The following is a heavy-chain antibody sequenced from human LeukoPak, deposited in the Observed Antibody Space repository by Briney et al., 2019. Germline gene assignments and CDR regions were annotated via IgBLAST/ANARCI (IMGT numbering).Heavy chain of an antibody. J-gene: IGHJ4*02. V-gene: IGHV5-51*01. D-gene: IGHD4-17*01. CDR3: ARALRTGQGDYVPVL. CDR2: IYPGDSDT. Sequence: GESLKISCKGSGYSFTSYWLGWVRQMPGKGLEWMGIIYPGDSDTRYSPSFQGQVTISADKSIGTMYLQWSSLKASDTAMYYCARALRTGQGDYVPVLWGQGTLVIVSS. CDR1: GYSFTSYW.